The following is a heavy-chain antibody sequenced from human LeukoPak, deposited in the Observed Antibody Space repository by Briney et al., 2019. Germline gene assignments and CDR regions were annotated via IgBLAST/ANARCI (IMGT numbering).Heavy chain of an antibody. V-gene: IGHV1-69*04. J-gene: IGHJ4*02. CDR3: ARVFYGGISDYYFDY. D-gene: IGHD4-23*01. CDR1: GGTFSSYA. CDR2: IIPIFGIA. Sequence: SVKVSCKASGGTFSSYAISWVRQAPGQGLEWMGRIIPIFGIANYAQKFQGRVTITADKSTSTAYMELSSLRSEDTAVYYCARVFYGGISDYYFDYWGQGTLVTVSS.